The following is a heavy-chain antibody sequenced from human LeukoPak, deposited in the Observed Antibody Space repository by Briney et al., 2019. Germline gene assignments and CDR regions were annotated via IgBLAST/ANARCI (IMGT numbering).Heavy chain of an antibody. D-gene: IGHD2-8*02. V-gene: IGHV3-23*01. J-gene: IGHJ1*01. CDR1: GFTFSSYA. CDR3: TKDIRGGVARASHFQD. CDR2: IGERGDIT. Sequence: PGGSLGLSCAASGFTFSSYAMSWVRQAPGKGLEWVSVIGERGDITYYADSVKGRFTLSRDNAKNSLYLQMDSLRPEDTALYYCTKDIRGGVARASHFQDWGQGTLVIVSS.